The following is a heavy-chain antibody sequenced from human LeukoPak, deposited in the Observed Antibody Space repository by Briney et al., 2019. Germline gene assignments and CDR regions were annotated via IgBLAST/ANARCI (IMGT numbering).Heavy chain of an antibody. CDR3: AREGLFSSGFFGGTQAASDY. CDR2: IYSGGST. Sequence: GGSLRLSCAASGFTVSSNYMSWVRQAPGKGLEWVSVIYSGGSTYYADSVKGRFTISRDNSKNTQYLQMNSLRAEDTAVYYCAREGLFSSGFFGGTQAASDYWGQGTLVTVSS. D-gene: IGHD6-19*01. J-gene: IGHJ4*02. CDR1: GFTVSSNY. V-gene: IGHV3-66*01.